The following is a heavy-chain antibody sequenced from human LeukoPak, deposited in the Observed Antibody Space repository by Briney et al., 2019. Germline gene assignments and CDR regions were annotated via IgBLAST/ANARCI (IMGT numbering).Heavy chain of an antibody. CDR3: ARTDCSSTSCQTAD. D-gene: IGHD2-2*01. V-gene: IGHV4-39*01. CDR1: VGSLRNSSYY. CDR2: MYYSGWT. J-gene: IGHJ4*02. Sequence: PSGTLSQTLTVSVGSLRNSSYYWGWIRQPPGKGLVWIGNMYYSGWTYYNPSLKSRVTISVDTSKNRFSMILSSVTAADTAVYDCARTDCSSTSCQTADWGQGTLVTVSS.